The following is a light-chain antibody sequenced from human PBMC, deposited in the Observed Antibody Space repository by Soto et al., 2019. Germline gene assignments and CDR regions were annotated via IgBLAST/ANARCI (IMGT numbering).Light chain of an antibody. J-gene: IGKJ5*01. Sequence: EIVLTQSPATLSLSPGERATLSFRASQSVSSNHLAWYQQKPGQAPRLLIYGASTRATGIPARFSGSGSGTEFTLTISSLQSEDFAVYYCQQYNNWAPITFGQGTRLEIK. CDR1: QSVSSN. CDR2: GAS. CDR3: QQYNNWAPIT. V-gene: IGKV3-15*01.